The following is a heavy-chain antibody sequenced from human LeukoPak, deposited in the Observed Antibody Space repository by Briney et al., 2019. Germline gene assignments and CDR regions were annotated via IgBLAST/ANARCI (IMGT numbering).Heavy chain of an antibody. J-gene: IGHJ6*02. CDR3: AGVGATPRYYNYYGMDV. V-gene: IGHV4-39*07. Sequence: SSETLSLTCTVSGGSISSYYWGWIRQPPGKGLEWIGSIYYNANTYYNPSLKSRITISVDTSKNQFSLRLSSVTAADTAVYYCAGVGATPRYYNYYGMDVWGQGTTVTVSS. D-gene: IGHD1-26*01. CDR1: GGSISSYY. CDR2: IYYNANT.